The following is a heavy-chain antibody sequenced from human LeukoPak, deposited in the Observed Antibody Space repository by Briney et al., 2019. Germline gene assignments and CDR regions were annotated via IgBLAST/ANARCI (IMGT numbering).Heavy chain of an antibody. CDR2: INHSGST. CDR1: GGSFSGYY. V-gene: IGHV4-34*01. CDR3: ARAPPYGPFDY. Sequence: PSETLSLTCAVYGGSFSGYYWSWIRQPPGKGLEWIGEINHSGSTNYNPSLKSRVTISVDTSKNQFSLKLSSMTAADTAVYYCARAPPYGPFDYWGQGTLVTVSS. D-gene: IGHD3-10*01. J-gene: IGHJ4*02.